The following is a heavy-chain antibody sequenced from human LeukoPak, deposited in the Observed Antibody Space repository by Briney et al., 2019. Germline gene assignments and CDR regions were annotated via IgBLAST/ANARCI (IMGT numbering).Heavy chain of an antibody. CDR2: FYYGGAT. V-gene: IGHV4-39*07. D-gene: IGHD6-25*01. CDR3: ARVEAWVRVYQLLLSGRFDY. Sequence: SETLSLTCTVSGASLSNKNFYWGWIRQPPGGGLEWIGSFYYGGATYYKPSLRSRASISGDAPRNQFYLRLTSVTAADTAVYYCARVEAWVRVYQLLLSGRFDYWGQGTLVTVSS. CDR1: GASLSNKNFY. J-gene: IGHJ4*02.